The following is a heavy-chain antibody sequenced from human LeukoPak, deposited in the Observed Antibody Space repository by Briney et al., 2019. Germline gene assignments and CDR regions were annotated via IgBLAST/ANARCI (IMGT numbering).Heavy chain of an antibody. CDR2: ISSSSSYI. CDR3: ARGVLTAAADFDY. Sequence: PGGSLRLSCAASGFTFSSYSMNWVRQAPGKGLEWVSSISSSSSYIYYADSVKGRFTISRDNAKNSLYLQMNSLGAEDTAVYYCARGVLTAAADFDYWGQGTLVTVSS. CDR1: GFTFSSYS. J-gene: IGHJ4*02. D-gene: IGHD6-13*01. V-gene: IGHV3-21*01.